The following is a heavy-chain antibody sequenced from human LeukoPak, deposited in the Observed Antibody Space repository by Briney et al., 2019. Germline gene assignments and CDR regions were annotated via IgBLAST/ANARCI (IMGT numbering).Heavy chain of an antibody. Sequence: SETLSLTCTVSGGSISSRDYYWGWIRQPPGKGLEWIGSINYSGSTHYSPSLKSRVTISVDTSKNQFSLKLSSVIAADTAVYYCARVDIVVLPSANFDCWGQGTLVTVSS. J-gene: IGHJ4*02. CDR3: ARVDIVVLPSANFDC. V-gene: IGHV4-39*01. CDR1: GGSISSRDYY. D-gene: IGHD2-2*01. CDR2: INYSGST.